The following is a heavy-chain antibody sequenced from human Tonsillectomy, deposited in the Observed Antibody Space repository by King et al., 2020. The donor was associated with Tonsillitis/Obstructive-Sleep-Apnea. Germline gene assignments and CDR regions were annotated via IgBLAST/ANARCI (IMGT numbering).Heavy chain of an antibody. Sequence: VQLQQWGAGLLKPSETLSLTCAVYGGSFSGYYWSWIRQPPGKGLEWIGEINHSGSTNYNPSLKSRVTISVDTSKNQFSLKVSSVTAADTAVYYCARVGDYDSWSENMDVWGKGITVTVSS. CDR1: GGSFSGYY. J-gene: IGHJ6*03. V-gene: IGHV4-34*01. D-gene: IGHD3-3*01. CDR2: INHSGST. CDR3: ARVGDYDSWSENMDV.